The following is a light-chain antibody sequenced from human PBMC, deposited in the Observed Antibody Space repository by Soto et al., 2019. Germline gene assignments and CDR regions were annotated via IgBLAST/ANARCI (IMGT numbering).Light chain of an antibody. CDR2: GVS. CDR1: SSDIGAYNF. CDR3: SSYAGSNNYVV. Sequence: QSALTQPPSASGSPGQSVSISCTGTSSDIGAYNFVSWYQQHPGKAPRLMIYGVSKRPSGVPDRFSGSKSGTTASLTVSGLQAEDDADYYCSSYAGSNNYVVFGGGTKLTVL. V-gene: IGLV2-8*01. J-gene: IGLJ2*01.